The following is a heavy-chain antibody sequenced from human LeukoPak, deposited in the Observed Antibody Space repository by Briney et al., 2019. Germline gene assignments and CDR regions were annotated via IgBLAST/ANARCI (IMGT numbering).Heavy chain of an antibody. J-gene: IGHJ4*02. CDR1: GFTFSGSA. CDR3: TKPPGIAAAGER. Sequence: GGSLRLSCAASGFTFSGSAMHWVRQASGKGLEWVGRIRSKANSYATAYAASVKGRFTISRDDSKNTAYLQMNSLKTEDTAVYYCTKPPGIAAAGERWGQGTLVTVSS. CDR2: IRSKANSYAT. V-gene: IGHV3-73*01. D-gene: IGHD6-13*01.